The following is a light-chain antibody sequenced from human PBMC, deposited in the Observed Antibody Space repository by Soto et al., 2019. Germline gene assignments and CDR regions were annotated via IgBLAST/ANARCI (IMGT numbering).Light chain of an antibody. Sequence: QSVLTQPASVSGPPGQSITISCTGTSSDVGNYNYVSWYQQHPGKAPKLMIHDVSNRPSGVSNRFSGSKSGNTASLTISGLQAEDEDDYYCSSYTSSSTYVFGTGNKVTVL. CDR3: SSYTSSSTYV. CDR2: DVS. V-gene: IGLV2-14*01. CDR1: SSDVGNYNY. J-gene: IGLJ1*01.